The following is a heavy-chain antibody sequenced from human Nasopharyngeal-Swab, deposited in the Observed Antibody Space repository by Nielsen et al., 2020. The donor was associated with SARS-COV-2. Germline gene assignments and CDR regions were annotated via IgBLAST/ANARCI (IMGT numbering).Heavy chain of an antibody. D-gene: IGHD2-2*01. CDR2: ISSSGSTI. Sequence: GGSLRLSCAASGFTFSDYYMSWIRQAPGKGLEWVSYISSSGSTIYYADSVKGRFTISRDDAKNSLYLQMNSLGAEDTAVYYCARDGSLYCSSTSCYSGKYYYGLDVWGQGTTVTVSS. V-gene: IGHV3-11*04. J-gene: IGHJ6*02. CDR1: GFTFSDYY. CDR3: ARDGSLYCSSTSCYSGKYYYGLDV.